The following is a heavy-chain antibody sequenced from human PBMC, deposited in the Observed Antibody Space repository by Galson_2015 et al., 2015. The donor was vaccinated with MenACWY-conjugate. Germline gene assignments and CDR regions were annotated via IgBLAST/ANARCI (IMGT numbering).Heavy chain of an antibody. V-gene: IGHV3-66*01. J-gene: IGHJ4*02. CDR1: GLTVSNNF. CDR2: IYSAGAT. D-gene: IGHD1-26*01. CDR3: FAINSGIDY. Sequence: SLRLSCAASGLTVSNNFMSWVRQAPGKGLEWVSVIYSAGATKYADSVKGRFIISRDSSKNTAYLQMNSLRAEDTAMYYCFAINSGIDYWGQGTLVTVSS.